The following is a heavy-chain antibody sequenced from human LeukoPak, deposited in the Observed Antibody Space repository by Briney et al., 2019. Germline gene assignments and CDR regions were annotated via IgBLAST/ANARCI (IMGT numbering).Heavy chain of an antibody. CDR2: INAGNGNT. CDR3: ARAVVPPATYYFDY. Sequence: GASVKVSCKASGYIFTSYDIHWVRQAPGQRLEWMGWINAGNGNTKYSQKFQGRVTITRDTSASTAYMELSSLRFEDTAVYYCARAVVPPATYYFDYWGQGILVTVSS. CDR1: GYIFTSYD. D-gene: IGHD2-2*01. J-gene: IGHJ4*02. V-gene: IGHV1-3*01.